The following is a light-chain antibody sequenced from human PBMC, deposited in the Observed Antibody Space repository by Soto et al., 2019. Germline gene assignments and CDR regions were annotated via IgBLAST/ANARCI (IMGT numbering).Light chain of an antibody. CDR2: AAS. V-gene: IGKV1-9*01. CDR1: QGISIS. CDR3: QQLNSYPFT. Sequence: IQLTQSQPSLSPSLLDIVTITCRASQGISISLAWYQQKPGKAPKLLIYAASTFQSGVPSRFSGSGSGTDFTLTISSLQPEDFATYYCQQLNSYPFTFGQGTRLEIK. J-gene: IGKJ5*01.